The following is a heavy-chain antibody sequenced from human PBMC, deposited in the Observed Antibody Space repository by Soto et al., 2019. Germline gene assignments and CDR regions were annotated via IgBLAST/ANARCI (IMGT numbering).Heavy chain of an antibody. D-gene: IGHD4-17*01. CDR1: GGSFSGYY. CDR3: ARLDYGTTGFDD. Sequence: SETLSLTCAVYGGSFSGYYWSWIRQPPGKGLEWIGEINHSGSTNYNPSLKSRVTISVDTSKNQFSLKLSSVTAADTAVYYCARLDYGTTGFDDWGQGTLVTVSS. J-gene: IGHJ4*02. CDR2: INHSGST. V-gene: IGHV4-34*01.